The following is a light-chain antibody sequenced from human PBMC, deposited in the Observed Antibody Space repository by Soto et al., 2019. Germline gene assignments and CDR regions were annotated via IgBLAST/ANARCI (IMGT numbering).Light chain of an antibody. CDR3: QQTESYPST. V-gene: IGKV1-9*01. J-gene: IGKJ4*01. CDR1: QGISSY. CDR2: AAS. Sequence: IQLTQSPSSLSASVGDRVTITCRASQGISSYLGWYQQKPGKAPKLLIFAASTLQSGVPSRFSGSGSGIDFTLTISSLQPEDFATYYCQQTESYPSTFGGGTKVDIK.